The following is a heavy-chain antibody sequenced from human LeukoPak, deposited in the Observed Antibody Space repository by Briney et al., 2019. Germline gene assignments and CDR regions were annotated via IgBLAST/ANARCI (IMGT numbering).Heavy chain of an antibody. CDR2: IYYSGST. J-gene: IGHJ6*03. Sequence: SETLSLTCTVSGGSISSSSYYWGWIRQPPGKGLEWIGSIYYSGSTYYNPSLKSRVTISVDTSKNQFSLKLSSVTAADTAVYYCARDYTGYSSSWYLNYYYYYMDVWGKGTTVTVSS. CDR1: GGSISSSSYY. CDR3: ARDYTGYSSSWYLNYYYYYMDV. D-gene: IGHD6-13*01. V-gene: IGHV4-39*07.